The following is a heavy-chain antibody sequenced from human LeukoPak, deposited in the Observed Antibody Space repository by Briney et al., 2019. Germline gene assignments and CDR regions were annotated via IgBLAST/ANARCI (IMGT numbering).Heavy chain of an antibody. V-gene: IGHV3-74*01. Sequence: GGSLRLSCAAFGFTFSSYWMHWVRQAPGKGLVWVSRINSDGSGTSYADFVKGRFTISRDNAKNTLYLQMNSLRAEDTAVYYCARETAYWYFDLWGRGTLVTASS. J-gene: IGHJ2*01. CDR2: INSDGSGT. CDR3: ARETAYWYFDL. CDR1: GFTFSSYW.